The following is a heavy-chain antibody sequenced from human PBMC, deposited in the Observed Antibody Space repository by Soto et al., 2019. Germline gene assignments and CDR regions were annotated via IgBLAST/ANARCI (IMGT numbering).Heavy chain of an antibody. Sequence: SGPTLVNPTATLTLTCTVSGFSLSNARMGVSWIRQPPGKALEWLAHIFSNDEKSYSTSLKSRLTISKDTSKSQVVLTMTNMDPVDTATYYCARMIGDILTGYYRNFDYWGQGTLVTVSS. CDR2: IFSNDEK. J-gene: IGHJ4*02. D-gene: IGHD3-9*01. CDR3: ARMIGDILTGYYRNFDY. CDR1: GFSLSNARMG. V-gene: IGHV2-26*01.